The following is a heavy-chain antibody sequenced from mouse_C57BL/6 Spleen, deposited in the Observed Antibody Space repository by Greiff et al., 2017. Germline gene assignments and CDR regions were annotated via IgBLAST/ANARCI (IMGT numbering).Heavy chain of an antibody. CDR3: AGGVYDGYIYAMDY. J-gene: IGHJ4*01. Sequence: QVQLQQSGAELVKPGASVKLSCKASGYTFTSYWMQWVKQRPGQGLEWIGEIDPSDSYTNYNQKFKGKATLTVDTSSSTAYMQLSSLTSEDSAVYYCAGGVYDGYIYAMDYWGQGTSVTVSS. CDR1: GYTFTSYW. CDR2: IDPSDSYT. D-gene: IGHD2-3*01. V-gene: IGHV1-50*01.